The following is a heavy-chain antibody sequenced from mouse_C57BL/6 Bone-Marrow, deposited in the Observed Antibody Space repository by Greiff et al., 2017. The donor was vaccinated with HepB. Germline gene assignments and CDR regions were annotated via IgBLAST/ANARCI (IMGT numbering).Heavy chain of an antibody. D-gene: IGHD1-1*01. V-gene: IGHV5-12*01. CDR3: ARHDGKALYYAMDY. Sequence: EVQRVESGGGLVQPGGSLKLSCAASGFTFSDYYMYWVRQTPEKRLEWVAYISNGGGSTYYPDTVKGRFTISRDNAKNTLYLQMSRLKSEDTAMYYCARHDGKALYYAMDYWGQGTSVTVSS. J-gene: IGHJ4*01. CDR2: ISNGGGST. CDR1: GFTFSDYY.